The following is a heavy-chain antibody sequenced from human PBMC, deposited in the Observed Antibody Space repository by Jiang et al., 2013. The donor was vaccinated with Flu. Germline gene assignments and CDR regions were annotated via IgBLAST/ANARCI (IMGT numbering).Heavy chain of an antibody. CDR3: AAATSVTMWAFDL. CDR1: SGSISSGDYY. J-gene: IGHJ3*01. Sequence: PGLVNPSQTLSLTCTVSSGSISSGDYYWSWIRQPPGKGLEWIGYIYYTGTTDSNPSLESRVNLSIDTSKNQFSLTLRSVTAADTADYYCAAATSVTMWAFDLWGQGTKVTVAS. D-gene: IGHD6-25*01. V-gene: IGHV4-30-4*01. CDR2: IYYTGTT.